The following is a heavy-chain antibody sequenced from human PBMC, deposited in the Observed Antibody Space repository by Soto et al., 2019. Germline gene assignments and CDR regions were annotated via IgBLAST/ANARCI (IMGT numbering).Heavy chain of an antibody. J-gene: IGHJ5*02. V-gene: IGHV4-31*03. Sequence: PSETLSLTCTVSGGSISSGGYYWSWIRQHPGKGLEWIGYIYYSGSTYYNPSLKSRVTISVDTSKNQFSLKLSSVTAADTAVYYCARVSDYVWGTTNWFDPWGQGTLVTVSS. CDR1: GGSISSGGYY. D-gene: IGHD3-16*01. CDR2: IYYSGST. CDR3: ARVSDYVWGTTNWFDP.